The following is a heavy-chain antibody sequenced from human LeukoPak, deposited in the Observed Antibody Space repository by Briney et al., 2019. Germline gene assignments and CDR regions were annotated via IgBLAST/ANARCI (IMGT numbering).Heavy chain of an antibody. J-gene: IGHJ4*01. CDR2: IGISSGNT. Sequence: GGSLRLSCAASGFNFIDYSMNWVRQAPGKGLEWISYIGISSGNTKYADSMKGRFTISRDKARNSLYLQMNSLRVEDTAVYYCARDHRYAFDNWGHGTLVTVSS. CDR3: ARDHRYAFDN. D-gene: IGHD5-12*01. V-gene: IGHV3-48*01. CDR1: GFNFIDYS.